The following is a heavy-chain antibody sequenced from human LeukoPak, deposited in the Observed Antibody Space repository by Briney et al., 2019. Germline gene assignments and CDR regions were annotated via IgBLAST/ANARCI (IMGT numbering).Heavy chain of an antibody. CDR2: ISGSGGST. CDR3: AKDNWNYVDYFDY. V-gene: IGHV3-23*01. J-gene: IGHJ4*02. CDR1: GFTFSSYA. D-gene: IGHD1-7*01. Sequence: GGSLRLSCTASGFTFSSYAMSWVRQAPGKGLEWVSAISGSGGSTYYADSVKGRFTISRDNSKNTLYLQMNSLRAEDTAVYYCAKDNWNYVDYFDYWGQGTLVTVSS.